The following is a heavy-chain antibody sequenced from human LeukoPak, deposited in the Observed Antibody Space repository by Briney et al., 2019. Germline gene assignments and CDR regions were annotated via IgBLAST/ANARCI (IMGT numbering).Heavy chain of an antibody. D-gene: IGHD6-6*01. Sequence: ASVKVSCKASGGTFSSYAISWVRQAPGQGLEWMGGIIPILGTANYAQKFQGRVTITADESTSTAYMELSSLRSEDTAVYYCARDILGYSSSQPGDGGWFDPWGQGTLVTVSS. CDR1: GGTFSSYA. CDR3: ARDILGYSSSQPGDGGWFDP. V-gene: IGHV1-69*13. J-gene: IGHJ5*02. CDR2: IIPILGTA.